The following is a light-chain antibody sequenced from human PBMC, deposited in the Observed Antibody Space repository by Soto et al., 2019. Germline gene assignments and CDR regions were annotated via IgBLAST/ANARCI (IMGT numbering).Light chain of an antibody. J-gene: IGKJ4*01. CDR1: QSVTSS. V-gene: IGKV3-11*01. Sequence: EIFLTQSPATLSLSPGERATLSCRASQSVTSSLVWYQQKPGQSPRLLMYDASNRATDIPARFSGSGSGTDFTLTISSLETEDSAVYYCQQRSTWPRTFGGGTKVDIK. CDR3: QQRSTWPRT. CDR2: DAS.